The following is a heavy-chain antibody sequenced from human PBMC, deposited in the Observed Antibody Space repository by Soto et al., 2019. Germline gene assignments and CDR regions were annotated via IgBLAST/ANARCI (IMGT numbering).Heavy chain of an antibody. CDR3: ARDFARIVGATDP. CDR2: IYYSGST. V-gene: IGHV4-61*01. D-gene: IGHD1-26*01. J-gene: IGHJ5*02. CDR1: GGSVSSGSYY. Sequence: PSETLSLTCTVSGGSVSSGSYYWSWIRQPPGKGLEWIGYIYYSGSTNYNPSLKSRVTISVDTSKNQFSLKLSSVTAADTAVYYCARDFARIVGATDPWGQGTLVTVSS.